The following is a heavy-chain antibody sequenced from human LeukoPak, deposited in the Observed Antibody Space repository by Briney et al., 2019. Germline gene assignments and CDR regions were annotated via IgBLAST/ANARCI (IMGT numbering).Heavy chain of an antibody. Sequence: SETLSLTCTVSGGSISSGHNYWSWVRQPAGKGREWIGHIFTSGSTNYNTSLRSRVTISVETAKNQFSLRLSSVTATDTAVYYCASLMEGMGGKGHWGQGTLVTVSS. CDR1: GGSISSGHNY. CDR2: IFTSGST. CDR3: ASLMEGMGGKGH. J-gene: IGHJ4*02. V-gene: IGHV4-61*09. D-gene: IGHD3-16*01.